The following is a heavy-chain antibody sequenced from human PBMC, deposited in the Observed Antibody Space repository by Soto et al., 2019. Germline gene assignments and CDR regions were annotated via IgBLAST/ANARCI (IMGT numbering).Heavy chain of an antibody. CDR3: ARDLLSYIGVHCYYYGMDV. Sequence: ASVKVSCKASGYTFTSYAMHWVRQAPGQRLEWMGWINAGNGNTKYSQKFQGRVTITRDTSASTAYMELSSLRSEDTAVYYCARDLLSYIGVHCYYYGMDVWGQGTTVTVSS. D-gene: IGHD3-10*01. V-gene: IGHV1-3*01. CDR1: GYTFTSYA. J-gene: IGHJ6*02. CDR2: INAGNGNT.